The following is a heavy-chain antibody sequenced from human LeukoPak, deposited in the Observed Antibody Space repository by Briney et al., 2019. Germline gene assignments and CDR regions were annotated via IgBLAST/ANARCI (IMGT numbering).Heavy chain of an antibody. CDR2: INHSGST. CDR3: ARGGDYYDSSGYYPL. J-gene: IGHJ4*02. D-gene: IGHD3-22*01. V-gene: IGHV4-34*01. CDR1: GGSFSGYY. Sequence: PSETLSLTCAVYGGSFSGYYWSWIRQPPGKGLEWIGEINHSGSTNYNPSLKSRVTISVDTSKNQFSLKLSSVTAADTAVYYCARGGDYYDSSGYYPLWGQGTLVTVSS.